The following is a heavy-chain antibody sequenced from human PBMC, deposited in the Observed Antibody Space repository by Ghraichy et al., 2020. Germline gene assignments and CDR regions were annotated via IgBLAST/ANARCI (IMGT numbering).Heavy chain of an antibody. Sequence: ASVKVSCKTSGYTFTSHYMHWVRQAPGQGLEWMGIINPSDGSTSYAQKFQGRVTMTRDTSTSTVYMELSSLRSEDSAMYYCARDSLIYPFGAYYFDYWGQGTLVTVSS. J-gene: IGHJ4*02. CDR2: INPSDGST. CDR1: GYTFTSHY. CDR3: ARDSLIYPFGAYYFDY. D-gene: IGHD3-16*01. V-gene: IGHV1-46*01.